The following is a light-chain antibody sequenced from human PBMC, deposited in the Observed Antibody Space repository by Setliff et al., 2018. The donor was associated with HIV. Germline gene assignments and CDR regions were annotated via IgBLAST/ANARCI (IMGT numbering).Light chain of an antibody. CDR2: EVN. V-gene: IGLV2-14*01. Sequence: SVLTQPASVSGSPGQSITISCTGSSSDVGGYNYFSWYQQHPGKAPKLMIYEVNRRPSGVSDRFSGSKSGNTASLTISGLQAEDEADYYCSSYTRSATYVFGTGTKV. CDR3: SSYTRSATYV. J-gene: IGLJ1*01. CDR1: SSDVGGYNY.